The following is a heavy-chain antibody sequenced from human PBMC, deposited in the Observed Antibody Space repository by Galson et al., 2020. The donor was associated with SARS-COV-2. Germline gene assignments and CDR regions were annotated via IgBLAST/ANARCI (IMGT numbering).Heavy chain of an antibody. Sequence: SETLSLTCTVSGGSISSHYWSWIRPPPGQGLEWIGYIYYSGSTNYNPYLKSRVTISVDTSKNQFSLKLSSVTAADTAVYYCARDENRYSSSWYDYYYYMDVWGKGTTVTVSS. CDR2: IYYSGST. J-gene: IGHJ6*03. CDR3: ARDENRYSSSWYDYYYYMDV. V-gene: IGHV4-59*11. CDR1: GGSISSHY. D-gene: IGHD6-13*01.